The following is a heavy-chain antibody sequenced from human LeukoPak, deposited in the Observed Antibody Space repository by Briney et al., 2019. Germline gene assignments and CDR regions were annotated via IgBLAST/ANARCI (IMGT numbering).Heavy chain of an antibody. CDR2: ISYDGGTK. Sequence: GGSLRLSCAASEFTFRTYAMHWVRQAPGKGLEWVAVISYDGGTKYYADSVKGRFTISRDNPKNTLYLQMNSLRAEDTAVYYCARSARGGIYDAFEIWGQGTTVTVSS. CDR1: EFTFRTYA. J-gene: IGHJ3*02. D-gene: IGHD3-10*01. V-gene: IGHV3-30-3*01. CDR3: ARSARGGIYDAFEI.